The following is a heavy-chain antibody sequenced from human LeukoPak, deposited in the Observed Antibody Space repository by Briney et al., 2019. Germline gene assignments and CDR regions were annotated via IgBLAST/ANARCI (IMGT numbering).Heavy chain of an antibody. CDR2: IYYSGST. CDR3: ARDVGGGVGH. V-gene: IGHV4-61*01. CDR1: GGSVSSGSYY. Sequence: PSETLSLTCTVSGGSVSSGSYYWSWIRQPPGKGLEWIGYIYYSGSTNYNPSLKSRVTISVDKSKNQFSLKLSSVTAADTAVYYCARDVGGGVGHWGQGTLVTVSS. J-gene: IGHJ4*02.